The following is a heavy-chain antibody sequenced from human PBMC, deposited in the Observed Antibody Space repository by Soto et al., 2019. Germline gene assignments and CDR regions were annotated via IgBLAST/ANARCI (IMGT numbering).Heavy chain of an antibody. Sequence: GGSLRLSCAASGFTFSSYGMRWVRQAPGKGLEWVAVISYDGSNKYYADSVKGRFTISRDNSKNTLYLQMNSLRAEDTAVYYCAKDQTAVEMATIVDYWGQGTLVTVS. V-gene: IGHV3-30*18. CDR3: AKDQTAVEMATIVDY. D-gene: IGHD5-12*01. CDR2: ISYDGSNK. CDR1: GFTFSSYG. J-gene: IGHJ4*02.